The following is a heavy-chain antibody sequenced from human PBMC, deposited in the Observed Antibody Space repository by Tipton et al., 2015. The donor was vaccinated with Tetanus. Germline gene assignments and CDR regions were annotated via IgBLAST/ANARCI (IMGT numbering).Heavy chain of an antibody. CDR2: ISAYNGKT. V-gene: IGHV1-18*01. Sequence: QSGPEAKEPGASVKVSCKASGYNFVNFGISWVRQAPGQGLEWMGWISAYNGKTKYAQRLQGRVTMTTDRSASTAYMDLRRLRSDDTAVYYCARGMDYDSSGIDDFWGQGTLVTVSS. J-gene: IGHJ4*02. CDR1: GYNFVNFG. CDR3: ARGMDYDSSGIDDF. D-gene: IGHD3-22*01.